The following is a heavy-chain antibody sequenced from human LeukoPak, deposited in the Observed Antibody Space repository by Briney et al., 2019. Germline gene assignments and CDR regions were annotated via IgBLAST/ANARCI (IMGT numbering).Heavy chain of an antibody. CDR2: INGEGDNR. CDR3: AGGSGWLVDF. CDR1: GFTFSTYW. V-gene: IGHV3-74*01. D-gene: IGHD6-19*01. J-gene: IGHJ3*01. Sequence: GGSLRLSCAASGFTFSTYWMLWFRQAPGKGLDWVSPINGEGDNRQYADSVKGRFTISRDNAKNTLYVQMNGLRVEDTAIYYCAGGSGWLVDFWGQGTMVTVSS.